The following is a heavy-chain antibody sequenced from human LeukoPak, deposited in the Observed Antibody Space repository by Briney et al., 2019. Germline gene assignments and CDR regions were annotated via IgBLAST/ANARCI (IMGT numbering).Heavy chain of an antibody. CDR3: AKADYYGSGSYYPTEYFQH. Sequence: QPGRSLRLSCAASGFTFSSYGMHWVRQAPGKGLEWVAVISYDGSNKYYADSVKGRFTISRDNSKNTLYLQMNSLRAEDTAVYYCAKADYYGSGSYYPTEYFQHWGQGTLVTVSS. J-gene: IGHJ1*01. CDR2: ISYDGSNK. V-gene: IGHV3-30*18. CDR1: GFTFSSYG. D-gene: IGHD3-10*01.